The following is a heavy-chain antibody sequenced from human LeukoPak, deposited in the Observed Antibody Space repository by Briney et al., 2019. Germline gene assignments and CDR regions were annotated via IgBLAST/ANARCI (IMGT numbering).Heavy chain of an antibody. CDR1: GYTFTNYD. Sequence: GASVKVSCKASGYTFTNYDINWVRQATGQGLKWMGWMNPNSGNTGYAQKFQGRVTMTRNTSISTAYMELSSLRSEDTAVYYCARQWGTVTTAYYYGLDVWGQGTTATVSS. D-gene: IGHD4-17*01. CDR2: MNPNSGNT. V-gene: IGHV1-8*01. J-gene: IGHJ6*02. CDR3: ARQWGTVTTAYYYGLDV.